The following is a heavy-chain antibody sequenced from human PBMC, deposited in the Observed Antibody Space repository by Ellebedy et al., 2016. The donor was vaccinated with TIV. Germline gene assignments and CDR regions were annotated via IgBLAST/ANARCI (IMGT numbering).Heavy chain of an antibody. CDR1: GGSFTGNY. Sequence: SETPSLTXAVYGGSFTGNYWSWIRQPPGRGLEWIGEINHGGTTNDNPSLKSRVIMSVDTSKNQFSLRLHSVTAADAAVYYCARAPLGYCNGSSSLWCYYYGMDVWGQGTTVTVSS. D-gene: IGHD2-15*01. V-gene: IGHV4-34*01. J-gene: IGHJ6*02. CDR2: INHGGTT. CDR3: ARAPLGYCNGSSSLWCYYYGMDV.